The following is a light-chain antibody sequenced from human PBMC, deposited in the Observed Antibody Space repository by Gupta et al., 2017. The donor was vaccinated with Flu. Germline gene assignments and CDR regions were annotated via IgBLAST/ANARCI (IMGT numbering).Light chain of an antibody. CDR2: TIS. V-gene: IGKV1-9*01. CDR1: QDITSY. J-gene: IGKJ3*01. Sequence: PSFLSASIGDRVTITCRASQDITSYLAWYQQKPGKAPELLIYTISSLRSGVPSRFSGSGFGTEFTLTISSLQPEDFPTYYCQQVQTNPLSFGPGTRVDL. CDR3: QQVQTNPLS.